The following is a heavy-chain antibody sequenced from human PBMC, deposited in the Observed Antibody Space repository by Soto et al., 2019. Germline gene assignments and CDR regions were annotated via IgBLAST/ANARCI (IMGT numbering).Heavy chain of an antibody. Sequence: TSETLSLTCTVSGCSITSNAYYWGWIRQPPGKRLEWLGYIYYSGSASYNPSLKSRVTMSVDTSKNQFSLKLSSVTAADTAVYYCARRPKRGSYSWCFDYWGQGTLVTVSS. CDR1: GCSITSNAYY. J-gene: IGHJ4*02. V-gene: IGHV4-39*01. CDR3: ARRPKRGSYSWCFDY. D-gene: IGHD1-26*01. CDR2: IYYSGSA.